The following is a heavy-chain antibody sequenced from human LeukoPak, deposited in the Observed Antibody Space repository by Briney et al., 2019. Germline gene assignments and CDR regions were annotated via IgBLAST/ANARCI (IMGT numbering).Heavy chain of an antibody. J-gene: IGHJ6*02. CDR2: ISGSGGST. CDR3: ARDAGILPYGMDV. V-gene: IGHV3-23*01. CDR1: GFTFSSYG. Sequence: GGSLRLSCAASGFTFSSYGMSWVRQAPGKGLEWVSAISGSGGSTYYADSVKGRFTISRDNSKNTLYLQMNSLRAEDTALYYCARDAGILPYGMDVWGQGTTVTVSS.